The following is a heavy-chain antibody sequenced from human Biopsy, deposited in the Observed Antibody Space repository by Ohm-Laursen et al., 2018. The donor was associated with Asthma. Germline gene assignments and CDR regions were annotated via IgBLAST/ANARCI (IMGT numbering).Heavy chain of an antibody. CDR1: GGSISSFY. V-gene: IGHV4-59*01. Sequence: SETLSLTWRVYGGSISSFYWSWIRQFPEKGLEWMGYVYWTGSTNYNPSLKSRITMSVDTSKNRMFLELTSVTAADTAIYYCVRAVRNEQWLAPFDYWGQGKPVTVSS. J-gene: IGHJ4*02. CDR3: VRAVRNEQWLAPFDY. D-gene: IGHD6-19*01. CDR2: VYWTGST.